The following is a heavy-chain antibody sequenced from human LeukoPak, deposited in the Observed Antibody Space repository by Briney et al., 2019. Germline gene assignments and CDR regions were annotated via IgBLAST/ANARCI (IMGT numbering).Heavy chain of an antibody. D-gene: IGHD4-17*01. CDR2: IIPIFGTA. CDR3: ARGVGATVNLFDY. Sequence: PAASVKVSCKASVGTFSSYAISWVRQAPGQGLEWMGGIIPIFGTANYAQKFQGRVTITADESTSTAYMELSSLRSEDTAVYYCARGVGATVNLFDYWGQGTLVTVSS. J-gene: IGHJ4*02. V-gene: IGHV1-69*01. CDR1: VGTFSSYA.